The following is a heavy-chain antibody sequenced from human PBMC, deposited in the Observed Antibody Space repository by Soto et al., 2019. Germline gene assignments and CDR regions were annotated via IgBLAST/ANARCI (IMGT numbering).Heavy chain of an antibody. J-gene: IGHJ4*02. CDR3: AKNLFYFDY. Sequence: PGGSLRLSCAASGFTFSSYSMNWVRQAPGKGLEWVSDISGSSGSTYYADSVKGRFTISRDNAKNTLYLQMNSLRAEDTAVYYCAKNLFYFDYWGQGTLVTVSS. CDR2: ISGSSGST. V-gene: IGHV3-23*01. CDR1: GFTFSSYS.